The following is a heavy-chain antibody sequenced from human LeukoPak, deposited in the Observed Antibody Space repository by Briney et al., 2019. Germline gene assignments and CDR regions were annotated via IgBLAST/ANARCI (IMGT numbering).Heavy chain of an antibody. Sequence: SETLSLTCTVSGASLTNPTYYQWSWIRQAPGKGLGLIGSLYASESPKINPSLRSRVTLSLDTSKNQFSLKLRSVTAEDSAVYYCARQKNRGHYYDSSGYRYFDYWGQGTLVTVSS. V-gene: IGHV4-61*01. D-gene: IGHD3-22*01. J-gene: IGHJ4*02. CDR2: LYASESP. CDR1: GASLTNPTYY. CDR3: ARQKNRGHYYDSSGYRYFDY.